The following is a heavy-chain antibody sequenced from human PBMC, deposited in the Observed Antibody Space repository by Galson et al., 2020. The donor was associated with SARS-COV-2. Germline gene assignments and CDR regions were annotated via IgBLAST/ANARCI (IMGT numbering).Heavy chain of an antibody. D-gene: IGHD1-26*01. V-gene: IGHV4-59*08. J-gene: IGHJ5*02. Sequence: ETSETLSLTCNVPGGSITSYFWSWIRQSPGRGLEYIGHIFHSGTTNYNPSLKSRVTISIDTSKNQFSLKLTSLTAADTAVYYCARATTSWVWFDPWGQGILVTVSS. CDR3: ARATTSWVWFDP. CDR2: IFHSGTT. CDR1: GGSITSYF.